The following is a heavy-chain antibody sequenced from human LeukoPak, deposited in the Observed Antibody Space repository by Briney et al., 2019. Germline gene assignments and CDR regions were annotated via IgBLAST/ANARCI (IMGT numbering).Heavy chain of an antibody. CDR2: INQEGGEK. D-gene: IGHD2-21*01. CDR3: AREGLWVGLDSGKTRHPYWDI. Sequence: GGPLRLSCAPSGLTFNIYRMSGVRQAREKGLQWVANINQEGGEKYYVDPVKGRFTISRDNAKNSLNLQMSSLRAEDTAVYYCAREGLWVGLDSGKTRHPYWDIWGQGTMVTVSS. J-gene: IGHJ3*02. V-gene: IGHV3-7*04. CDR1: GLTFNIYR.